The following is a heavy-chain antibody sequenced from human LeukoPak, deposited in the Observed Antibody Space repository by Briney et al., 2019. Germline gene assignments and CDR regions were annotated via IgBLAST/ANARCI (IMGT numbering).Heavy chain of an antibody. Sequence: SETLSLTCTVSGGSISSYFWSWIRQPPGKGLEWIGYIYYNGITNYNPSLKSRVIISVDTSKNQFSLKLSSVTAADTAVYYCARGTNWFDPWGQGTLVTVSS. CDR2: IYYNGIT. V-gene: IGHV4-59*12. CDR1: GGSISSYF. CDR3: ARGTNWFDP. J-gene: IGHJ5*02.